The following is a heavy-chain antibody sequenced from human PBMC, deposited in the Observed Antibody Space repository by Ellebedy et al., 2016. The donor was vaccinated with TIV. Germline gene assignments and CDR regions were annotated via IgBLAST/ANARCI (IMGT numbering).Heavy chain of an antibody. CDR2: INTNTGNP. J-gene: IGHJ4*02. Sequence: AASVQVSCKASGYTFTTFALNWMRQAPGQGLQWMGWINTNTGNPTYAPAFTGRFAFSFNTSVSTAYLQISSLKAEDTAVYYCARGASSGYTSDYWGQGTLVAVSS. CDR3: ARGASSGYTSDY. CDR1: GYTFTTFA. V-gene: IGHV7-4-1*02. D-gene: IGHD3-22*01.